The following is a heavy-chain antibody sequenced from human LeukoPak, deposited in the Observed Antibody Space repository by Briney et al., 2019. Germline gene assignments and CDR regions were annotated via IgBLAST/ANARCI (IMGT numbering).Heavy chain of an antibody. J-gene: IGHJ4*02. V-gene: IGHV1-69*02. CDR1: GGTFSSYL. CDR3: ARVNLQNWRQPPRPGRYYFDY. CDR2: IIPIFGIA. D-gene: IGHD1-1*01. Sequence: SVKVSCKATGGTFSSYLISWVRQAPGQGLEWMGRIIPIFGIANYAQKFQGRVTITADKTTSTAYMELSSLRCEDTAVYYCARVNLQNWRQPPRPGRYYFDYWGQGTLVTVSS.